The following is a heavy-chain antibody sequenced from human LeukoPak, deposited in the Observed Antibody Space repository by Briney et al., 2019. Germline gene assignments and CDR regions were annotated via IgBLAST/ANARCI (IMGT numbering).Heavy chain of an antibody. V-gene: IGHV3-53*01. J-gene: IGHJ3*02. Sequence: GGSLTLSCAASGFTLSDNYMNWVRQAPGKGLEWVSIIYTGGSTYYADSVKGRFAISRDNSKNTLYLQMSSLTGEDTAVYYCARHLSGDDIWGQGTMVTVSS. D-gene: IGHD6-25*01. CDR1: GFTLSDNY. CDR3: ARHLSGDDI. CDR2: IYTGGST.